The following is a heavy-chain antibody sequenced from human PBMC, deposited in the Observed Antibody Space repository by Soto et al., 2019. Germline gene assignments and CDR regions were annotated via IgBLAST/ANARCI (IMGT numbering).Heavy chain of an antibody. D-gene: IGHD3-10*01. Sequence: GGSLRLSCAASGFMFSSSAMTWVRQAPGKGLEWVSVISGSSDSTYYADSVKGRFTISRDNSKDTLYLHMNSLRAEDTALYYCATTFFSGSGSYRGWFDPWGQGTLVTVSS. CDR2: ISGSSDST. V-gene: IGHV3-23*01. CDR3: ATTFFSGSGSYRGWFDP. J-gene: IGHJ5*02. CDR1: GFMFSSSA.